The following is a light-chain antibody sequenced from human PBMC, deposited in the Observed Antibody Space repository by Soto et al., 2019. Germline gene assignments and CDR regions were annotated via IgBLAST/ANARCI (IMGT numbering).Light chain of an antibody. J-gene: IGLJ2*01. Sequence: QSALTQPASVPGSPGQSITISCTGTSSDVGSYNLVSWYQQHPGKAPKLMIYEVTKRPSGVSNRFSGSKSGNTASLTISGLQAEDEADYYCCSYGGRSTFDVVFGGGTKLTVL. CDR2: EVT. CDR3: CSYGGRSTFDVV. CDR1: SSDVGSYNL. V-gene: IGLV2-23*02.